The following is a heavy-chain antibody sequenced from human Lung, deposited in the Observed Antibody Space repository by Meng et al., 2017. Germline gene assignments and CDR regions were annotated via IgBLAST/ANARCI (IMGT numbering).Heavy chain of an antibody. CDR2: ISYDGSNK. D-gene: IGHD3-9*01. J-gene: IGHJ4*02. V-gene: IGHV3-30*01. CDR3: ARDPHYDILTGADY. Sequence: QGEPVESGGGVVHPGRSLRLSCAASGFTFSSYAMHWVRQAPGKGLEWLAVISYDGSNKYYADSVKGRFTISRDNSKNTLYLQMNSLRAEDTAVYYCARDPHYDILTGADYWGQGTLVTVSS. CDR1: GFTFSSYA.